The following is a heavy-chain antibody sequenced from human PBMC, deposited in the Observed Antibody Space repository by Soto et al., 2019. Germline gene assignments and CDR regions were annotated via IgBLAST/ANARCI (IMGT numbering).Heavy chain of an antibody. Sequence: EVQLVESGGGLVQPGGSLRLSCAASGFTVSNLYMTWVRQAPGKGLQWVAVISSVGSTYYADSVKGRFTISRDNSKNILYREMNSLRAEDTAVYYCARDTLGGAYDFLHGGQGTLVTVSS. CDR2: ISSVGST. V-gene: IGHV3-66*01. CDR1: GFTVSNLY. D-gene: IGHD3-3*01. CDR3: ARDTLGGAYDFLH. J-gene: IGHJ4*02.